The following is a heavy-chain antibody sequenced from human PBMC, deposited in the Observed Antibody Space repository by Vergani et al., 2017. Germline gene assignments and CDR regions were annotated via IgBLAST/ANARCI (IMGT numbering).Heavy chain of an antibody. CDR1: GGTFSSYA. Sequence: QVQLVQSGAEVKKPGSSVKVSCKASGGTFSSYAISWVRQAPGQGLEWMRGIIPIFGTANYAQKFQGRVTITADEYTSTAYMELSSLRSEDTAVYYCARDRELGYGDPDAFDIWGQGTMVTVSS. V-gene: IGHV1-69*12. J-gene: IGHJ3*02. D-gene: IGHD4-17*01. CDR2: IIPIFGTA. CDR3: ARDRELGYGDPDAFDI.